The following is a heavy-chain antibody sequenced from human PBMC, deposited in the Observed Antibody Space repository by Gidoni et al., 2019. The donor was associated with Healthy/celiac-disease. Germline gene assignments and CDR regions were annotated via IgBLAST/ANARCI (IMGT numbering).Heavy chain of an antibody. CDR2: INPNSGGT. CDR1: GYTFTGYY. CDR3: ARDWRELDSPDAFDI. V-gene: IGHV1-2*02. D-gene: IGHD1-26*01. J-gene: IGHJ3*02. Sequence: QVQLVQSGAEVKKPGASVKVSCKASGYTFTGYYMHWVRQAPGQGLEWMGWINPNSGGTNYAQKFQGRVTMTRDTSISTAYMELSRLRSDDTAVYYCARDWRELDSPDAFDIWGQGTMVTVSS.